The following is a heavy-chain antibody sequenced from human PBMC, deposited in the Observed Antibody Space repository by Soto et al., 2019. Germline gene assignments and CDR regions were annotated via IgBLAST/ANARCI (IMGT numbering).Heavy chain of an antibody. Sequence: EVQLLESGGGLVQPGGSLRLSCAASGFTFSSYAMSWVRQAPGKGLEWVSAISGSGGSTYYADSVKGRFTISRDNSKNTMYLQMNSLRAEDTAVYYCAKSPNFWSGYYPFDYWGQGTLVTVSS. CDR1: GFTFSSYA. V-gene: IGHV3-23*01. J-gene: IGHJ4*02. D-gene: IGHD3-3*01. CDR3: AKSPNFWSGYYPFDY. CDR2: ISGSGGST.